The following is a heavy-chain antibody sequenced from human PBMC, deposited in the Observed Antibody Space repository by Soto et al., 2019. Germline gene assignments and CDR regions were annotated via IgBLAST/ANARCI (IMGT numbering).Heavy chain of an antibody. Sequence: SETLSLTCTVSGDSISSGSYWGWIRQPPGEGPEWIASIYHGGTTFYNPSLKSRISIPVDTSKNQFSLRLTSVTAADTATYYCARVRVMVVAGSTFDYCGRGTLATVSS. V-gene: IGHV4-38-2*02. D-gene: IGHD6-19*01. CDR3: ARVRVMVVAGSTFDY. CDR2: IYHGGTT. J-gene: IGHJ4*03. CDR1: GDSISSGSY.